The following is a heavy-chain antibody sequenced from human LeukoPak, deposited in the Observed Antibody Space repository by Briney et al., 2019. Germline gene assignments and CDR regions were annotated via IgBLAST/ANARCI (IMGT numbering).Heavy chain of an antibody. J-gene: IGHJ4*02. CDR1: GVSFSDYY. V-gene: IGHV4-34*01. CDR3: ARRGQAGYLY. Sequence: PSETLSLTCAVYGVSFSDYYWNWIRQPPGKGLEWIGEINHSGSTNYNPSLKSRVTISVDTSKNQFSLNLSSVTAADTAVYYCARRGQAGYLYWGQGTLVTVSS. CDR2: INHSGST. D-gene: IGHD3-16*02.